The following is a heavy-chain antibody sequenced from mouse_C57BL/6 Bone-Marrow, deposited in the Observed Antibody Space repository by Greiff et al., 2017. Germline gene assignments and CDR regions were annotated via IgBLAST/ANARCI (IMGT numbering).Heavy chain of an antibody. CDR3: ARDYGGSYELAY. CDR1: GYTFTSYW. V-gene: IGHV1-72*01. D-gene: IGHD1-1*01. CDR2: IDPNSGGL. J-gene: IGHJ3*01. Sequence: QVQLQQPGAELVKPGASVKLSCKASGYTFTSYWLHWVKQRPGRGLEWIGGIDPNSGGLKDNEKFKSKATLTLDKPASTAYMQLSSLTSEDSAVYYCARDYGGSYELAYWGQGTLVTVSA.